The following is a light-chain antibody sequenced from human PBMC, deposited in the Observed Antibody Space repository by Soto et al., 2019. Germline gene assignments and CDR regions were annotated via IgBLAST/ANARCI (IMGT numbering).Light chain of an antibody. CDR2: LNSDGSH. J-gene: IGLJ3*02. CDR1: SGHSSDA. CDR3: QTWGTGTRGV. Sequence: QPVLTQSPSASASLGASVKLTCTLSSGHSSDAIAWHQQQPEKGPRHLMKLNSDGSHSKGDGIPDRFSGSSSGAERYLTTASLQAEDEADYYWQTWGTGTRGVFGGGTKLTVL. V-gene: IGLV4-69*01.